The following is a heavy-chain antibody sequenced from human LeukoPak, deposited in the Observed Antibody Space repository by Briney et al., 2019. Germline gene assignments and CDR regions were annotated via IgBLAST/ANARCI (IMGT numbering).Heavy chain of an antibody. CDR2: ISAYNGNT. D-gene: IGHD1-26*01. J-gene: IGHJ4*02. CDR1: GYTFTSYG. V-gene: IGHV1-18*01. Sequence: GASVKVSCKASGYTFTSYGISWVRQAPGQGLEWMGWISAYNGNTTYAQKLQGRVTMTTDTSTSTAYMELRSLRSDDTAVYYCARDKLYSGSYYFDYWGQGTLVTVSS. CDR3: ARDKLYSGSYYFDY.